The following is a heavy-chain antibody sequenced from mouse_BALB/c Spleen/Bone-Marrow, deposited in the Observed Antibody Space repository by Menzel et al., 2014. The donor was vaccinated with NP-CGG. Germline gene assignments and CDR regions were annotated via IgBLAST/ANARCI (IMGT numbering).Heavy chain of an antibody. CDR1: GFTFSNYW. V-gene: IGHV6-6*02. CDR2: IRLKSNNYAT. CDR3: TGGREFDY. J-gene: IGHJ2*01. Sequence: EVKLMESGGGLVQPGGSMKLSCVASGFTFSNYWMNWVRQSPEKGLEWVAEIRLKSNNYATHYAESVKGRFTISRDDSKSSVYLQMNNLRAEDTGIYHCTGGREFDYWGQGTTLTVSS.